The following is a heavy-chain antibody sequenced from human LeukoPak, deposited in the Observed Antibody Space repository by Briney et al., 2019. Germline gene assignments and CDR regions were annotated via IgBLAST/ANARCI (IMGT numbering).Heavy chain of an antibody. Sequence: PSETLSLTCTFSGYSISSSYYWGWIRQPPGKGLEWIGSMEWIGSMYDSGSTYYNPSLKSRVTISVDTSKNQFSLKLSSVTAADTAVYYCAREVLVVPAATPGWFDPWGQGTLVTVSS. CDR3: AREVLVVPAATPGWFDP. V-gene: IGHV4-38-2*02. D-gene: IGHD2-2*01. CDR1: GYSISSSYY. J-gene: IGHJ5*02. CDR2: MYDSGST.